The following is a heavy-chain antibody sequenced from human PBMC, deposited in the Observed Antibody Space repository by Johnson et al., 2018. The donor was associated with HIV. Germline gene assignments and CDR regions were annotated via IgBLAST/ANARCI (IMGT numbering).Heavy chain of an antibody. D-gene: IGHD6-13*01. CDR2: INWNGDTT. CDR1: GFTFENYG. V-gene: IGHV3-20*04. CDR3: ARGKGAAVGLDAFDI. Sequence: MLLVESGGSVIRPGGSLRLSCVGTGFTFENYGMSWVRQAPGKGLQWVSGINWNGDTTTYADSVKGRFTVSRDNSKNTLYLQINSLRPEDTALYFCARGKGAAVGLDAFDIWGQWIRVTVSS. J-gene: IGHJ3*02.